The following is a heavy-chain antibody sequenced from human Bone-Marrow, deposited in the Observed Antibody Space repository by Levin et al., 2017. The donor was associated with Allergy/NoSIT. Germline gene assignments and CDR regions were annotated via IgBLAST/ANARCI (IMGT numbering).Heavy chain of an antibody. CDR3: ARGGGYRPNYYYYYGMDV. Sequence: GESLKISCAASGFTFSSYWMSWVRQAPGKGLEWVANIKQDGSEKYYVDSVKGRFTISRDNAKNSLYLQMNSLRAEDTAVYYCARGGGYRPNYYYYYGMDVWGQGTTVTVSS. D-gene: IGHD3-22*01. V-gene: IGHV3-7*01. CDR1: GFTFSSYW. J-gene: IGHJ6*02. CDR2: IKQDGSEK.